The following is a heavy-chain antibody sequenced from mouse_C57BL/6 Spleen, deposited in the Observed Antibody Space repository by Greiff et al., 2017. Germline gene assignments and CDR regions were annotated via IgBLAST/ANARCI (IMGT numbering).Heavy chain of an antibody. Sequence: VKLMESGPGLLQPSQSLSLSCSFSGFSLSTFGMGVGWLRQPPGQGLEWLAHIWWDGDKYYNPALKSPLTTSKGTSKTQVFLQLANVDAADTATYYCARMPRLGGNYDLGYRGQGTTLTVSS. D-gene: IGHD2-1*01. CDR3: ARMPRLGGNYDLGY. CDR2: IWWDGDK. V-gene: IGHV8-8*01. CDR1: GFSLSTFGMG. J-gene: IGHJ2*01.